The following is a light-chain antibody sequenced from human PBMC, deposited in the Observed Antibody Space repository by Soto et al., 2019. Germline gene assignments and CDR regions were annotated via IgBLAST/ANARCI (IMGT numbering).Light chain of an antibody. J-gene: IGKJ4*01. Sequence: DIQLTQSPPSLSASVGDGVTITCQASQDITNYLNWYQHKSGKSPKLLIFDAAMLEAGVTSRFSGRGPGTQFTFTISSLQPEDVATYYCHQYENRPLTFGGGTKVE. V-gene: IGKV1-33*01. CDR1: QDITNY. CDR2: DAA. CDR3: HQYENRPLT.